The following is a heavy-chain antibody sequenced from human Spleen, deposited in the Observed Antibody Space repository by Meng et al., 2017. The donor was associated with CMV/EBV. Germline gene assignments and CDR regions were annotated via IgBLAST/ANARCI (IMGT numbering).Heavy chain of an antibody. V-gene: IGHV4-38-2*02. CDR2: IYHSGST. D-gene: IGHD6-6*01. J-gene: IGHJ6*02. CDR3: ARVRPRYYHYGMDV. Sequence: SETLSLTCTVSGYSISSGYYWGWIRQPPGKGLEWIGSIYHSGSTYYNPSLKSRVTMSVDTSKNQFSLKMTSVTAADTALYYCARVRPRYYHYGMDVWGQGTTVTVSS. CDR1: GYSISSGYY.